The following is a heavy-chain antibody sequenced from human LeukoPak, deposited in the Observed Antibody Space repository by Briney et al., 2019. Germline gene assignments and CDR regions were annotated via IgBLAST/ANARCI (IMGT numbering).Heavy chain of an antibody. Sequence: PSGTSLRLSCAASGFTLSSCGMHWVRQAPGKGLEWVAVITYDGITTYFDDSVKGRFTISRDTSKSMLYLQMNSLRPEDTAVYYCVKEQSSGNYRTADFWGQGTLVTVSS. D-gene: IGHD3-10*01. CDR1: GFTLSSCG. CDR2: ITYDGITT. J-gene: IGHJ4*02. V-gene: IGHV3-30*18. CDR3: VKEQSSGNYRTADF.